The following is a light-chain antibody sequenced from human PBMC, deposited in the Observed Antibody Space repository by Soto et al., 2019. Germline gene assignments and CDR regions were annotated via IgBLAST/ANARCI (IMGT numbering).Light chain of an antibody. J-gene: IGKJ1*01. V-gene: IGKV1-5*01. CDR1: QSISSW. CDR3: QQYNSYSRP. Sequence: DIQITQNPSTLPASVGYRVSITCRASQSISSWLAWYQQKPGKAPKLLIYDASSLESGVPSRFSGSGSGTEFTLTISSLQPDDFATYYCQQYNSYSRPFGQGAKVAIK. CDR2: DAS.